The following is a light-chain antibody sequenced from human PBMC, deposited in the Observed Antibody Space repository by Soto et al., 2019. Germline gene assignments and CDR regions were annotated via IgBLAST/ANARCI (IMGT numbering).Light chain of an antibody. V-gene: IGKV4-1*01. CDR3: QQYYSTPWK. J-gene: IGKJ1*01. CDR2: WAS. Sequence: DIVMTQSPDSLAVSLGERATINCKSSQRVLYSSNNKNYLAWYQQKPGQPPKLLIYWASTRESGVPDRFSGSGSGTDFTLSISSLQAEDVAVYYCQQYYSTPWKFRQGTKVEIK. CDR1: QRVLYSSNNKNY.